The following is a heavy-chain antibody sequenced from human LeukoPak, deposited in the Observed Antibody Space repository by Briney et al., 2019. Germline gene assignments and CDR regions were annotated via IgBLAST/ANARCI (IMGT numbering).Heavy chain of an antibody. CDR3: ARGFGGNSAGFDY. CDR2: ISYDGSDE. Sequence: GGSPRLSCAASGFTFSSFGIHWVRQAPGKGLEWVSIISYDGSDEYYAESVKGRFTISRDNSKNTLYLQMNSLTTEDTAVYYCARGFGGNSAGFDYWGQGTLVTVSS. CDR1: GFTFSSFG. V-gene: IGHV3-30*03. D-gene: IGHD4-23*01. J-gene: IGHJ4*02.